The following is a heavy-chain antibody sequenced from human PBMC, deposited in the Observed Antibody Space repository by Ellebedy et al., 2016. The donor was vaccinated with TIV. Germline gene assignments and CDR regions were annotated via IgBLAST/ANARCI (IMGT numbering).Heavy chain of an antibody. CDR2: ISYDGSNK. Sequence: GGSLRLSCAASGFTFSSYGMHWVRQAPGKGLEWVAVISYDGSNKYYADSVKGRFTISRDNSKNTLYLQMNSLRAEDTAVYYCAKTDSGSLSDWGQGTLVTVSS. J-gene: IGHJ4*02. V-gene: IGHV3-30*18. CDR1: GFTFSSYG. D-gene: IGHD1-26*01. CDR3: AKTDSGSLSD.